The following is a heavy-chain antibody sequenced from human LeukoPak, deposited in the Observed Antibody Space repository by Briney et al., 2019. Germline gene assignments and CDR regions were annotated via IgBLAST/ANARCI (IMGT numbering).Heavy chain of an antibody. J-gene: IGHJ4*02. CDR2: INHSGST. V-gene: IGHV4-34*01. D-gene: IGHD3-10*01. CDR1: GGSFSGYY. CDR3: ARVRTMVRGGFDY. Sequence: PSETLSLTCAVYGGSFSGYYWSWIRQPPGKGLEWIGEINHSGSTNYNPSLKGRVTISVDTSKNQFSLKLSSVTAADTAVYYCARVRTMVRGGFDYWGQGTLVTVSS.